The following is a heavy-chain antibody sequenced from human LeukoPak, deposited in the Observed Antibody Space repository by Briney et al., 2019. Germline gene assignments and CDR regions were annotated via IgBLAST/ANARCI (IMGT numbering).Heavy chain of an antibody. V-gene: IGHV1-18*01. CDR2: INTHNGDT. J-gene: IGHJ5*01. Sequence: ASVTVSCQASGYTFPSYGIRWVRQAPGQGLEWIGWINTHNGDTKSAQKVQGRVYMTKDTSTSTVYMELRSLTSDDTAVYYCAREGELGSFDSWGQGTLVTVSS. CDR3: AREGELGSFDS. D-gene: IGHD3-16*01. CDR1: GYTFPSYG.